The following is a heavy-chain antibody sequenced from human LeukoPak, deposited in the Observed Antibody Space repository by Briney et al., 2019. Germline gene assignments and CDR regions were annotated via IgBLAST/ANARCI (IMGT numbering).Heavy chain of an antibody. J-gene: IGHJ4*02. CDR3: ARELGFCSSASCPLYHY. V-gene: IGHV1-2*02. Sequence: ASVKVSCKASGYTFTDYYIHWVRQAPGQGLEWMGWITPNSGGTNYAQNFQGRVTMTRDTSISTAYMELSSLRSDDTAMYYCARELGFCSSASCPLYHYWGQGTLVTVSS. D-gene: IGHD2-2*01. CDR1: GYTFTDYY. CDR2: ITPNSGGT.